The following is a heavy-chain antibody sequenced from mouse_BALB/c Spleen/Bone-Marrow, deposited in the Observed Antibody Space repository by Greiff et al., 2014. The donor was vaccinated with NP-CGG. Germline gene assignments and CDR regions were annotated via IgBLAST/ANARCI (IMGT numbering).Heavy chain of an antibody. CDR3: GCYYYGISSFAY. J-gene: IGHJ3*01. V-gene: IGHV14-3*02. CDR1: GFNFKDYN. CDR2: IDPADGYT. Sequence: DVQMVESGAELVKPGAAVKLSCTGSGFNFKDYNMHWVKQSPEKGLEWIGKIDPADGYTNYDPKFQGKATITADTSSNTAYLQFSSLAAEDTSVCYCGCYYYGISSFAYWGQGTLVTVSA. D-gene: IGHD1-1*01.